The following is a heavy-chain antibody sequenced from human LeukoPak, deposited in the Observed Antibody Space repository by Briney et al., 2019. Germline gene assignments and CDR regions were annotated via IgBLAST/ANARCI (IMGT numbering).Heavy chain of an antibody. CDR1: GFTFSDYY. CDR3: ARDRIPDAFDI. V-gene: IGHV3-11*01. CDR2: ISSSSSTI. J-gene: IGHJ3*02. Sequence: GGSLRLSCAASGFTFSDYYMSWIRQAPGKGLEWVSYISSSSSTIYYADSVKGRFTISRDNAKNSLYLQMNSLRAEDTAVYYCARDRIPDAFDIWGQGTMVTVSS.